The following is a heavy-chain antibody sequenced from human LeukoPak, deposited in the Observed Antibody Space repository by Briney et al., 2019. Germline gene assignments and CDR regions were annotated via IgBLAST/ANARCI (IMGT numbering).Heavy chain of an antibody. CDR3: AKCAWFGDAPGGDY. CDR1: GFTFSSYW. J-gene: IGHJ4*02. Sequence: GGSLRLSCAASGFTFSSYWMHWVRRAPGKGVVWVLGINSDGRRTNKADSVKGRFTNSRDNAKNSVYLQMTSLRAEDTAVYYCAKCAWFGDAPGGDYWGQGTLVTVAS. CDR2: INSDGRRT. D-gene: IGHD3-10*01. V-gene: IGHV3-74*01.